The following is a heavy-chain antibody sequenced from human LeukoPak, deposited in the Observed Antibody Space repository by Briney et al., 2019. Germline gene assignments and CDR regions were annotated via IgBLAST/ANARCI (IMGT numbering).Heavy chain of an antibody. Sequence: SETLSLTCTVSGGSIRSYNWNWIRQPPGKGLEWIGSISETGSTNYNLSLENRITLSLDTSKSQISLNLRSATVADTAVYYCARQDALGKFPPPYYMDVWGRGTTVIVS. J-gene: IGHJ6*03. V-gene: IGHV4-59*08. D-gene: IGHD1-26*01. CDR3: ARQDALGKFPPPYYMDV. CDR2: ISETGST. CDR1: GGSIRSYN.